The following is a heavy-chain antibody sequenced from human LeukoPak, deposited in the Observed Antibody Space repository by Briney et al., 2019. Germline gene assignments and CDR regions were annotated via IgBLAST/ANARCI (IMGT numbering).Heavy chain of an antibody. J-gene: IGHJ4*02. V-gene: IGHV3-23*01. Sequence: PGGSLRLSCAASGFTFGSYAMYWVRQAPGKGLEWVSGIFGKGGSAHYADAVKGRFTIYRDNSNNTVYLQMDSLRAEDTATYYCAKTTTGYSSGRYPAWPIDYWGQGTLVTVSS. CDR3: AKTTTGYSSGRYPAWPIDY. D-gene: IGHD2-15*01. CDR2: IFGKGGSA. CDR1: GFTFGSYA.